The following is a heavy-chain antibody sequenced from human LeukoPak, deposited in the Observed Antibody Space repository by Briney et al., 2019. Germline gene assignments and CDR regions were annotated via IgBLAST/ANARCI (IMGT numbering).Heavy chain of an antibody. V-gene: IGHV3-23*01. CDR3: ANEAGIVVVTATPPHDFDY. CDR1: GFTLSSYA. J-gene: IGHJ4*02. CDR2: ISGSGGST. D-gene: IGHD2-21*02. Sequence: GGSLRLSCAASGFTLSSYAMSWVRQAPGKGLEWVSAISGSGGSTYYADSVKGRFTISRDNSKNTLYLQMNSLRAEDTAVYYCANEAGIVVVTATPPHDFDYWGQGTLVTVSS.